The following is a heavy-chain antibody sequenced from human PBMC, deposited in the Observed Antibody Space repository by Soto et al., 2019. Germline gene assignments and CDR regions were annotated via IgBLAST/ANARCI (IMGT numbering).Heavy chain of an antibody. CDR3: APXXSXXXXXXXXXAFAI. V-gene: IGHV3-23*01. CDR1: GFTVSSHA. Sequence: EVQVLESGGGLVQPGGSLRLSCEGSGFTVSSHAMTWIRQAPGKGPEWVSTITADGGTYYADSVKGRFAMSRDTSESTLYLQMNSLGAEDTAXYXXAPXXSXXXXXXXXXAFAIRGQGTMVTVSS. CDR2: ITADGGT. J-gene: IGHJ3*02.